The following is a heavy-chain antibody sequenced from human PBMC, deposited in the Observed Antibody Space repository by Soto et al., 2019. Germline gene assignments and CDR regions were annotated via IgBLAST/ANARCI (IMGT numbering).Heavy chain of an antibody. CDR3: AIDLGYYDILTGSWAHAFDI. Sequence: SVKVSCKASGGTFSSYAISWVRQAPGQGLEWMGGIIPIFGTANYAQKFQGRVTITADKSTSTAYMELSSLRSEDTAVYYCAIDLGYYDILTGSWAHAFDIWGQGTMVTVSS. V-gene: IGHV1-69*06. CDR1: GGTFSSYA. D-gene: IGHD3-9*01. CDR2: IIPIFGTA. J-gene: IGHJ3*02.